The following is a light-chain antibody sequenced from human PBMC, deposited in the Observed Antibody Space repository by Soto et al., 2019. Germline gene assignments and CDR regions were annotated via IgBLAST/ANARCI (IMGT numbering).Light chain of an antibody. CDR2: TLS. Sequence: ESVMTQTPLSLPVTPGEPASISCRSSQSILDSDDGNTYLDWYLQKTGQSPQLRIYTLSCQASGVQDRFSGSGSGADFTLKISRVEAEDVGVYYCMQRMEFPDTVGQGTKLEIK. CDR3: MQRMEFPDT. V-gene: IGKV2-40*01. J-gene: IGKJ2*01. CDR1: QSILDSDDGNTY.